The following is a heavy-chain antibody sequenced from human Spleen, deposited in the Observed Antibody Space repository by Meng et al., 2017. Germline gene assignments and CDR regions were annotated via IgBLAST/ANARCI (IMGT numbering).Heavy chain of an antibody. V-gene: IGHV3-33*01. CDR1: GFTFSSYG. J-gene: IGHJ3*02. Sequence: GGSLRLSCAASGFTFSSYGMHWVRQAPGKGLEWVAVIWYEGSNKYYADSVKGRSTISRDNSKNALYLQMKSLRAEGTAVYYCARDLSYYYGSGNAFGIWGQGTMVTVSS. D-gene: IGHD3-10*01. CDR3: ARDLSYYYGSGNAFGI. CDR2: IWYEGSNK.